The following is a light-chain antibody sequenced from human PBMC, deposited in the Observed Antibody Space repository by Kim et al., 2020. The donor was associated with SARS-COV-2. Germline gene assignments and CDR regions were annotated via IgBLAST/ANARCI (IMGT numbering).Light chain of an antibody. CDR2: SAS. CDR1: ETVRDW. J-gene: IGKJ5*01. V-gene: IGKV1D-12*01. Sequence: DIQMTQSPAFVSASEGDRVTITCRASETVRDWLAWYQQKPGRSPKLLIYSASSLQSGAPSRFSGSGSGKYFTLTISDLQPEDSAIYYCQQANRFPITFGQGTRLEIK. CDR3: QQANRFPIT.